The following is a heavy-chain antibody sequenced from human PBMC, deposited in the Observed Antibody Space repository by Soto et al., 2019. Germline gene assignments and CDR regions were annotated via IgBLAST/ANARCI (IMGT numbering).Heavy chain of an antibody. D-gene: IGHD3-22*01. CDR2: IFSNDEK. V-gene: IGHV2-26*01. CDR1: GFSLSDARMG. CDR3: ARISMIVVGPAFDI. Sequence: QVTLKESGPVLVKPTEPLTLTCTVSGFSLSDARMGVSWIRQPPGKALEWLAHIFSNDEKSYSTSLKSRLTISKDTSKSQVVLTMTNMDPVDTATYYCARISMIVVGPAFDIWGQGTMVTVSS. J-gene: IGHJ3*02.